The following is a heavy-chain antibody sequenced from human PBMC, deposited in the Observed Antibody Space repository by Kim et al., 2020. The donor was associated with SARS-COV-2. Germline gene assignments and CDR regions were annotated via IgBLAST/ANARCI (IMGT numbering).Heavy chain of an antibody. CDR3: ARDQGYCSSTSCYTGQYFDP. J-gene: IGHJ5*02. Sequence: ASVKVSCKASGYTFTSYGISWVRQAPGQGLEWMGWISAYNGNTNYAQKLQGRVTMTTDTSTSTAYMELRSLRSDDTAVYYCARDQGYCSSTSCYTGQYFDPWGQGTLVTVSS. V-gene: IGHV1-18*04. CDR1: GYTFTSYG. CDR2: ISAYNGNT. D-gene: IGHD2-2*02.